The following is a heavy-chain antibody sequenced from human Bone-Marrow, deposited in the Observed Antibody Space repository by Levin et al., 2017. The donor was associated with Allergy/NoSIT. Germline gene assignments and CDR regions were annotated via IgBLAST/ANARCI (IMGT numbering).Heavy chain of an antibody. CDR1: GFTFSTYA. J-gene: IGHJ2*01. D-gene: IGHD3-22*01. V-gene: IGHV3-30*04. Sequence: GESLKISCAASGFTFSTYALHWVRQAPGKGLEWVAVISNDGSNKYYADSVKGRFTISRDNSKNTLYLQMNSLRPEDTAVYYCASITMIVVVTNWYFDLWGRGTLVTVSS. CDR3: ASITMIVVVTNWYFDL. CDR2: ISNDGSNK.